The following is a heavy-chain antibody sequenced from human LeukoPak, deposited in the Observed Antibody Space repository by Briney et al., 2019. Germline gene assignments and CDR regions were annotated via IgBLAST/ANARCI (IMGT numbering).Heavy chain of an antibody. CDR2: INLSGGST. J-gene: IGHJ4*02. CDR3: ARAQLWLHPIFDY. D-gene: IGHD5-18*01. Sequence: ASVKVSCKVSGDTFTSYYMHWVRQAPVHGLEWMGIINLSGGSTSYAQKFQGRVTMTRDTSTSTVYMELSSLRSEDTAVYYCARAQLWLHPIFDYWGQGTLVTVSS. CDR1: GDTFTSYY. V-gene: IGHV1-46*01.